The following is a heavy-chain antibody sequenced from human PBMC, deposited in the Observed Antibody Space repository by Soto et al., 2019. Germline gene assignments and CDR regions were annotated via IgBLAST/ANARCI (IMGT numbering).Heavy chain of an antibody. CDR1: GGSLTGQH. CDR3: ASYREGNGGRGS. CDR2: IVNGGIA. V-gene: IGHV4-59*11. D-gene: IGHD4-17*01. J-gene: IGHJ4*02. Sequence: QVQLQESGPGLVKPSETLSLTCAVSGGSLTGQHWSWIRQPPGKGLEWMRQIVNGGIARYIPSLQSRVAISLDTSKNHFALRLSSVTAADTAVDYCASYREGNGGRGSWSQGHQVTVSS.